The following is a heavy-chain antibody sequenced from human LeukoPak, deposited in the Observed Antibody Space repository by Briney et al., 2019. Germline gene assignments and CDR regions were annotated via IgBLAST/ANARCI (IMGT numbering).Heavy chain of an antibody. D-gene: IGHD3-22*01. CDR1: GFTFSSYW. V-gene: IGHV3-7*01. CDR3: ARVRNYYDSSGYYYRWAFDI. Sequence: PGGSLRLSCAASGFTFSSYWMSWVRQAPGKGLEWVANIKQDGSEKYYVDSVKGRFTISRDNAKNSLYLQMNSLRAEDTAVYYCARVRNYYDSSGYYYRWAFDIWGQGTMVTVSS. CDR2: IKQDGSEK. J-gene: IGHJ3*02.